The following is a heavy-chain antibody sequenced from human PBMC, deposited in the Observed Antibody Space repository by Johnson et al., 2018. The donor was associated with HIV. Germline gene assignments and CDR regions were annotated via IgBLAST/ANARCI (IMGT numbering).Heavy chain of an antibody. CDR3: ARGRITMVQGVIFGAFDI. Sequence: HVQLVESGGGLVKPGGSLRLSCVGSGFTFSDHYMNWVRQTPGKGLEWVSHISSSGTIKYYADSVKGRFTVSRDNAKKSLYLEMTSLRVDDTAVYYCARGRITMVQGVIFGAFDIWGQGTMVTVSS. D-gene: IGHD3-10*01. CDR1: GFTFSDHY. V-gene: IGHV3-11*04. J-gene: IGHJ3*02. CDR2: ISSSGTIK.